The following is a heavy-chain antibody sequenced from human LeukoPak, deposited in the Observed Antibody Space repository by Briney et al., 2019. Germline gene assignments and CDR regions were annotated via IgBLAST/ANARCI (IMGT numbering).Heavy chain of an antibody. J-gene: IGHJ6*02. V-gene: IGHV3-23*01. CDR1: GFTFSSYA. D-gene: IGHD6-13*01. Sequence: GGSLRLSCAASGFTFSSYAMSWARQAPGKGLEWVSGISGSGKNMYYADSVKGRFTISRDNSKDTLYLQMNNLRAEDTAVYYCAKATTGSSWNYGMDVWGQGTTLTVSS. CDR2: ISGSGKNM. CDR3: AKATTGSSWNYGMDV.